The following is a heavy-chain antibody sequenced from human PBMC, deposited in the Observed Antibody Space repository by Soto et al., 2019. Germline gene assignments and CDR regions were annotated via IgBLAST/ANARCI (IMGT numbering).Heavy chain of an antibody. D-gene: IGHD6-13*01. Sequence: KPSETLSLTCTVSGGSISSSSYYWGWIRQPPGKGLEWIGSIYYSGSTYYNPSLKSRVTISVDTSKNQFSLKLSSVTAADTAVYYCASRIAAAGEALGYWGQGTLVTVSS. CDR1: GGSISSSSYY. CDR2: IYYSGST. CDR3: ASRIAAAGEALGY. J-gene: IGHJ4*02. V-gene: IGHV4-39*01.